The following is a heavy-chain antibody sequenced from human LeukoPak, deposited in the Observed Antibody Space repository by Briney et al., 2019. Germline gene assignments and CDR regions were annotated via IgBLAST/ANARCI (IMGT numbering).Heavy chain of an antibody. CDR1: GFSFSGHW. CDR3: TRPLGYCTSTSCLNWFHP. J-gene: IGHJ5*02. V-gene: IGHV3-73*01. CDR2: IRSKANSYAT. D-gene: IGHD2-2*01. Sequence: GGSLRLSCTASGFSFSGHWMHWVRQASGKGLEWVGRIRSKANSYATVYAASVKGRFTISRDDSKNTAYLQMNSLKTEDTAVYYCTRPLGYCTSTSCLNWFHPWGQGTLVTVSS.